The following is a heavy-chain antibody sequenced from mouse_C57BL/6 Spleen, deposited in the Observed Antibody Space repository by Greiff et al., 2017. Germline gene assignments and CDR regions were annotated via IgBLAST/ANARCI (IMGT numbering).Heavy chain of an antibody. V-gene: IGHV1-81*01. CDR2: IYPRSGNT. CDR3: ARLGPWYFDV. CDR1: GYTFTSYG. J-gene: IGHJ1*03. Sequence: VQRVESGAELARPGASVKLSCKASGYTFTSYGISWVKQRTGQGLEWIGEIYPRSGNTYYNEKFKGKATLTADKSSSTAYMELRSLTSEDSAVYFCARLGPWYFDVWGTGTTVTVSS.